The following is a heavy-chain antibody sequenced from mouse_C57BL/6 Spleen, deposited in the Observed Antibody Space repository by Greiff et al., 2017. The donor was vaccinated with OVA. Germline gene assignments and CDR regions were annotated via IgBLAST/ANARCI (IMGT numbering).Heavy chain of an antibody. Sequence: EVKVVESGGGLVKPGGSLKLSCAASGFTFSDYGMNWVRQAPEKGLEWVAYISSGSSTIYYADTVKGRFIISRDNAKNALFLQKTSLRTEDTAMYYCAIYGSLDYWGQDTTLTVSS. D-gene: IGHD1-1*01. V-gene: IGHV5-17*01. CDR2: ISSGSSTI. CDR3: AIYGSLDY. CDR1: GFTFSDYG. J-gene: IGHJ2*01.